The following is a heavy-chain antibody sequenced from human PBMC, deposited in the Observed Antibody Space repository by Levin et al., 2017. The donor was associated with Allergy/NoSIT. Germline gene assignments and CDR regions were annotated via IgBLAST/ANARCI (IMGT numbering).Heavy chain of an antibody. CDR3: ARVLAAAGRVDY. CDR2: INHSGST. Sequence: PSETLSLTCAVYGGSFSGYYWSWIRQPPGKGLEWIGEINHSGSTNYNPSLKSRVTISVDTSKNQFSLKLSSVTAADTAVYYCARVLAAAGRVDYWGQGTLVTVSS. J-gene: IGHJ4*02. D-gene: IGHD6-13*01. V-gene: IGHV4-34*01. CDR1: GGSFSGYY.